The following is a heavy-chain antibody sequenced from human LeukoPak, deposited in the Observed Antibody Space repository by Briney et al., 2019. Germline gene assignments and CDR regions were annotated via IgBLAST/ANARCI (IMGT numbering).Heavy chain of an antibody. CDR1: GFTFRSYG. V-gene: IGHV3-30*18. Sequence: GGSLRLSCAASGFTFRSYGMHWVRQAPGKGLEWVAVISYDGSNKYYADSVKGRFTISRDNSKNTLYLQMNSLRAEDTAVYYCAKPRDCSGGSCYSGYYYYGMDVWGQGTTVTVSS. J-gene: IGHJ6*02. CDR3: AKPRDCSGGSCYSGYYYYGMDV. CDR2: ISYDGSNK. D-gene: IGHD2-15*01.